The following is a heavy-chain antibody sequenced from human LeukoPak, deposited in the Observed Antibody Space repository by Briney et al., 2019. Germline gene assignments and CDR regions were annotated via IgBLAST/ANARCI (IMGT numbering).Heavy chain of an antibody. Sequence: ASVKVSCKASGGTFSSYAISWVRQAPGQGLEWMGGIIPIFGTANYAQKFQGRVTITADKSTSTAYMELSSLRSEDTAVYYCARDGRIAAAADYWGQGTLVTVSS. J-gene: IGHJ4*02. D-gene: IGHD6-13*01. CDR3: ARDGRIAAAADY. CDR2: IIPIFGTA. V-gene: IGHV1-69*06. CDR1: GGTFSSYA.